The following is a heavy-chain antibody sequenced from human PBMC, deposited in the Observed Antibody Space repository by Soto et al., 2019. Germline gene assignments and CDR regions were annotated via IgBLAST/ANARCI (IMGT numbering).Heavy chain of an antibody. CDR3: ARYSRGWYFDY. CDR2: INHNGST. CDR1: GGSFSGYY. V-gene: IGHV4-34*01. D-gene: IGHD6-25*01. J-gene: IGHJ4*02. Sequence: QVQLQQWGAGLLKPSETLSLTCAVYGGSFSGYYWSWIRQPPGKGLEWIGEINHNGSTNYNPSLKSRVTISVDTSKNHFSLKLSSVTAADTAVYYCARYSRGWYFDYLGQGTLVTVSS.